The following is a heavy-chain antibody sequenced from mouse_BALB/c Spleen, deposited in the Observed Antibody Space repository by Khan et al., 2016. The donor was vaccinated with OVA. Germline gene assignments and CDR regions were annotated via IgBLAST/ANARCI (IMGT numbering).Heavy chain of an antibody. CDR2: INPHIGET. V-gene: IGHV1-20*02. J-gene: IGHJ2*01. CDR1: GYSFTGYF. D-gene: IGHD1-1*01. Sequence: VQLQQSGPELVKPGASVKISCKASGYSFTGYFMNWVMQSHGKSLEWIGRINPHIGETFYNQKFKGKATLTVAESSRTAHMELRSLASEDSAVYYCARIYGSDFDYWGQGTTLTVSS. CDR3: ARIYGSDFDY.